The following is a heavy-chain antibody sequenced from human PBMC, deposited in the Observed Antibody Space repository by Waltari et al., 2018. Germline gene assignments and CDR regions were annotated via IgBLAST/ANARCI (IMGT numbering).Heavy chain of an antibody. Sequence: QVQLQESGPGLVKPSETLSLTCTVSGGSISSYYWSWIRQPAGKGLGWIGRIYTSGSTNYNPSLKSRVTISVDKSKNQFSLKLSSVTAADTAVYYCARGIFGVVSLYYYYYMDVWGKGTTVTISS. J-gene: IGHJ6*03. CDR2: IYTSGST. D-gene: IGHD3-3*01. CDR3: ARGIFGVVSLYYYYYMDV. V-gene: IGHV4-4*07. CDR1: GGSISSYY.